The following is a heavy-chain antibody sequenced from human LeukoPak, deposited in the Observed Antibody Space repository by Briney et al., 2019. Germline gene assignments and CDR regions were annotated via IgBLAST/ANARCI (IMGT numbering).Heavy chain of an antibody. V-gene: IGHV1-24*01. CDR2: FDPEDGET. Sequence: ASVKVSCKVSGYTLTELSMHWVRQAPGKGLEWMGGFDPEDGETIYAQKFQGRVTITADESTSTAYMELSSLRSEDTAVYYCARDRPAAGDWGQGTLVTVSS. D-gene: IGHD2-2*01. CDR3: ARDRPAAGD. CDR1: GYTLTELS. J-gene: IGHJ4*02.